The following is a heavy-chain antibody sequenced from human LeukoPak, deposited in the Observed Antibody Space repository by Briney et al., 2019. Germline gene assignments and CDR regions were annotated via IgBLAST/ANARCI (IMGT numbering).Heavy chain of an antibody. D-gene: IGHD2-15*01. Sequence: SETLSLTCTVSGGSISSYYWSWIRQPPGKGLEWIGYIYHSGSTNYNPSLKSRVTISVDTSKNQFSLKLSSVTAADTAVYYCARVSGGSSQVDYWGQGTLVTVSS. CDR3: ARVSGGSSQVDY. CDR1: GGSISSYY. J-gene: IGHJ4*02. CDR2: IYHSGST. V-gene: IGHV4-59*01.